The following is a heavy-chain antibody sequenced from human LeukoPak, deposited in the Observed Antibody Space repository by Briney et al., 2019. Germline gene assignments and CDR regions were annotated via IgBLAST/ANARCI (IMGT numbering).Heavy chain of an antibody. CDR3: ARVRSYCGGDCYRAAYYYYYMDV. J-gene: IGHJ6*03. CDR1: GGSISSGGYS. Sequence: KPSETLSLTCAVFGGSISSGGYSWSWIRQPPGKGLEWIGYIYHSGSTYYNPSLKSRVTISVDTSKNQFSLKLSSVTAADTAVYYCARVRSYCGGDCYRAAYYYYYMDVWGKGTTVTVSS. V-gene: IGHV4-30-2*01. D-gene: IGHD2-21*01. CDR2: IYHSGST.